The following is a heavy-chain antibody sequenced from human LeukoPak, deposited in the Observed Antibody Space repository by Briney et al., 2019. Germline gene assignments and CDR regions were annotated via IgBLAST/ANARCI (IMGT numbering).Heavy chain of an antibody. J-gene: IGHJ6*03. D-gene: IGHD1-14*01. CDR3: AKDYIRKGADYYMDV. CDR2: ISYDGSNK. CDR1: GGSISSSSYY. V-gene: IGHV3-30*18. Sequence: LSLTCTVSGGSISSSSYYWGWIRQPPGKGLEWVAVISYDGSNKYYADSVKGRFTISRDNSKNTLYLQMNSLRAEDTAVYYCAKDYIRKGADYYMDVWGKGTTVTVSS.